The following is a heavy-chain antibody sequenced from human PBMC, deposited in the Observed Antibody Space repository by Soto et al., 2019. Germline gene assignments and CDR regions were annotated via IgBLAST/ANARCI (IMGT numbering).Heavy chain of an antibody. J-gene: IGHJ5*02. V-gene: IGHV1-18*01. Sequence: QVQLVQSGAEVKKPGASVKVSCKASGYTVTSYGISWVRQAPGQGLEWMGWISAYNGNTNYAQKLQGRVTMTTDTSTSTAYMELRSLRSDDTAVYYCARVVITMVRGVTNWFDPWGQGTLVTVSS. CDR1: GYTVTSYG. CDR2: ISAYNGNT. CDR3: ARVVITMVRGVTNWFDP. D-gene: IGHD3-10*01.